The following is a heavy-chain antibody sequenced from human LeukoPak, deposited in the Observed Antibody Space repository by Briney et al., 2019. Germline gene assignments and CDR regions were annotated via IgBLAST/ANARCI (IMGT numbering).Heavy chain of an antibody. CDR3: AKGSSGYFVDL. V-gene: IGHV3-23*01. D-gene: IGHD3-22*01. Sequence: GGSLRLSCEASGFTFSSYAMSWVRQAPGKGLEWVSGISTNGGSTSYADSVKGRLTISRDNSKNTLFLQMNSLRAEDTALYYCAKGSSGYFVDLWGQGTLVTVSS. J-gene: IGHJ5*02. CDR2: ISTNGGST. CDR1: GFTFSSYA.